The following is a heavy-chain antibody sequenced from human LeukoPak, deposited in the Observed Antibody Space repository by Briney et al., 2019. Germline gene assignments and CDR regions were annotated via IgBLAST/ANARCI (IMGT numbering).Heavy chain of an antibody. CDR2: THPSGNT. V-gene: IGHV4-4*09. J-gene: IGHJ5*02. Sequence: KPSETLSLSCTVSGCSNNSYYWSWIRQPPGKGLEWIGYTHPSGNTNYSPSLKSRVTISIDTSRNQFSLKLGSVTAADTAVYYCARKAPKKGWFDPWGQGTLVTVSS. CDR3: ARKAPKKGWFDP. CDR1: GCSNNSYY.